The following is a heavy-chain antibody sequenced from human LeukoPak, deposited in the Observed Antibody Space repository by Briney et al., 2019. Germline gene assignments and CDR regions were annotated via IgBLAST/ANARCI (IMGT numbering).Heavy chain of an antibody. CDR2: MNPDSGNT. V-gene: IGHV1-8*01. Sequence: ASVKVPCKASGYTFTTYDINWVRLATGQGLEYMGWMNPDSGNTGYAQKLQGRVTMTTDTSTSTAYMELRSLRSDDTAVYYCARGGADAFDIWGQGTMVTVSS. CDR1: GYTFTTYD. J-gene: IGHJ3*02. CDR3: ARGGADAFDI.